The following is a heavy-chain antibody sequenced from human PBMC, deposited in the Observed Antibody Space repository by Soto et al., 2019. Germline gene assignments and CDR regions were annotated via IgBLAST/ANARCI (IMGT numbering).Heavy chain of an antibody. J-gene: IGHJ3*02. V-gene: IGHV4-59*01. Sequence: PWETLSLTCTVSGGSISSYYWSWIRQPPGKGLEWIGYIYYSGSTNYNPSLKSRVTISVDTSKNQFSLKLSSVTAADTAVYYCARGRTYYYGSGDEAFFDIWGQGTMVTVSS. CDR3: ARGRTYYYGSGDEAFFDI. D-gene: IGHD3-10*01. CDR2: IYYSGST. CDR1: GGSISSYY.